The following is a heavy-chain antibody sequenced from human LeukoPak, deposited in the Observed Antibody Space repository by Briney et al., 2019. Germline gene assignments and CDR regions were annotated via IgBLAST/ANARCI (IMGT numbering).Heavy chain of an antibody. J-gene: IGHJ6*03. V-gene: IGHV1-18*01. CDR2: ISAYNGNT. Sequence: ASVKVSSKASGYTFTSYGISWVRQAPGQGLEWMGWISAYNGNTNYAQKLQGRVTMTTDTSTSTAYMELRSLRSDDTAVYYCARDGPDFWSGYPNPYYYYYMDVWGKGTTVTVSS. D-gene: IGHD3-3*01. CDR1: GYTFTSYG. CDR3: ARDGPDFWSGYPNPYYYYYMDV.